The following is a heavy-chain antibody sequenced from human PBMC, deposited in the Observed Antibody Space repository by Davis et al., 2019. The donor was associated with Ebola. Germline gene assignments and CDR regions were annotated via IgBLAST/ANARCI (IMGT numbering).Heavy chain of an antibody. CDR2: INHSGST. CDR3: ARQDFGENWFDP. CDR1: GCSISSDY. D-gene: IGHD4-17*01. Sequence: SETLSLPCPVPGCSISSDYWSWIRQPPGKGLEWTREINHSGSTNYNPSLKSRVTISVDTSKNQFSLKLSSVTAADTAVYYCARQDFGENWFDPWGQGTLVTVSS. J-gene: IGHJ5*02. V-gene: IGHV4-34*01.